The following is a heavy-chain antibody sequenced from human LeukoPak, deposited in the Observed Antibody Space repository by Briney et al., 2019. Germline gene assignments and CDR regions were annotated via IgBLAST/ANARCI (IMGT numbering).Heavy chain of an antibody. CDR2: IYHIGTT. Sequence: SETLSLTCAVSGYSIRSAYYWGWIRQPPGKGREWIGRIYHIGTTYYNPSLRRPVTISLNTSKSHFSLKLSSVTAPQTAVYYCATTTVVTRDFDYWGQGTLVTVSS. CDR1: GYSIRSAYY. V-gene: IGHV4-38-2*01. CDR3: ATTTVVTRDFDY. D-gene: IGHD4-23*01. J-gene: IGHJ4*02.